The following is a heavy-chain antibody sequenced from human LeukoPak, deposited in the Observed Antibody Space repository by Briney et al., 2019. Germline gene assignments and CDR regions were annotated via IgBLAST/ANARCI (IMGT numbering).Heavy chain of an antibody. CDR3: ARDPSSGWYLEYYFDY. CDR2: IIPIFGTA. D-gene: IGHD6-19*01. J-gene: IGHJ4*02. CDR1: GGTFSIYA. Sequence: GASVRVSCKASGGTFSIYAISWVRQAPGQGLEWMGRIIPIFGTANYAQKFQGRVTITTDESTSTAYMELSSLRSEDTAVYYCARDPSSGWYLEYYFDYWGQGTLVTVSS. V-gene: IGHV1-69*05.